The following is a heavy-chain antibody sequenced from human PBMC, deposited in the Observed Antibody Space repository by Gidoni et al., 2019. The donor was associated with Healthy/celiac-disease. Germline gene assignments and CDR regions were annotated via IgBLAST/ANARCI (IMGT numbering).Heavy chain of an antibody. CDR1: GFPFSSYA. CDR2: ISGSGGST. Sequence: EVQLLASGGGLVQPGGSLRLSCAASGFPFSSYAMSWVRQAPGKGLEWVSAISGSGGSTYYADSVKGRFTISRDNSKNTLYLQMNSLRAEDTAVYYCAKWRLRFLEWLPDYWGQGTLVTVSS. V-gene: IGHV3-23*01. D-gene: IGHD3-3*01. J-gene: IGHJ4*02. CDR3: AKWRLRFLEWLPDY.